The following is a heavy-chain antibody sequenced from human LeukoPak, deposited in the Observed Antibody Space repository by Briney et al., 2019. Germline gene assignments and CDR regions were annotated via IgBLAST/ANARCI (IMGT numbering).Heavy chain of an antibody. CDR3: ARQAYDSSGYALFDY. Sequence: PSESLSLTCAVYGGSFSGYYWSWIRQPPGKGLEWIGEINHSGSTNYNPSLKSRVTISVDTSKNQFSLKLSSVTAADTAVYYCARQAYDSSGYALFDYWGQGTLVTVSS. CDR1: GGSFSGYY. J-gene: IGHJ4*02. D-gene: IGHD3-22*01. V-gene: IGHV4-34*01. CDR2: INHSGST.